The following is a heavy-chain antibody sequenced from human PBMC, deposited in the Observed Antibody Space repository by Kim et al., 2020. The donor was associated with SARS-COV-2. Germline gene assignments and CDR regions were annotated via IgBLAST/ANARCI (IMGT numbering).Heavy chain of an antibody. J-gene: IGHJ3*02. CDR3: AKDKAGIATWAGLDDAFDI. V-gene: IGHV3-23*01. Sequence: GRFTIARDNSKNTLYLQMNSLRAEDTAVYYCAKDKAGIATWAGLDDAFDIWGQGTMVTVSS. D-gene: IGHD6-13*01.